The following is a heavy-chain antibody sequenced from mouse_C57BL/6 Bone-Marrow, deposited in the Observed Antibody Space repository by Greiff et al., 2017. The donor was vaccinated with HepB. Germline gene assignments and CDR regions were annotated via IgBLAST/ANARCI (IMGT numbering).Heavy chain of an antibody. V-gene: IGHV5-4*01. D-gene: IGHD1-1*01. Sequence: EVNLVESGGGLVKPGGSLKLSCAASGFTFSSYAMSWVRQTPEKRLEWVATISDGGSYTYYPDNVKGRFTISRDNAKNNLYLQMSHLKSEDTAMYYCARDPPLYGSSSYYFDYWGQGTTLTVSS. CDR3: ARDPPLYGSSSYYFDY. CDR1: GFTFSSYA. CDR2: ISDGGSYT. J-gene: IGHJ2*01.